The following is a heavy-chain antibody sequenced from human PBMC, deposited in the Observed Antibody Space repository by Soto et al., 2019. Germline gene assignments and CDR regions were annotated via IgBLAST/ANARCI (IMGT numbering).Heavy chain of an antibody. D-gene: IGHD2-15*01. V-gene: IGHV3-15*01. CDR1: GFTFSNAW. CDR2: IKSKTDGGTT. Sequence: EVQLVESGGGLVKPGGSLRLSCAASGFTFSNAWMSWVRQAPGKGLEWVGRIKSKTDGGTTDYAAPVKGRLTISRDDSKNTLYLQMNSLKTEDTAVYYCTTDHPMEYCSGGSCYSADYWGQGTLVTVSS. CDR3: TTDHPMEYCSGGSCYSADY. J-gene: IGHJ4*02.